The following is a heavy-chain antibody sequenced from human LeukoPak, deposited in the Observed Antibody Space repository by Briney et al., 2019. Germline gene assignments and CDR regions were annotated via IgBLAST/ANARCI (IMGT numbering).Heavy chain of an antibody. D-gene: IGHD6-6*01. Sequence: SETLSLTCAVYGGSFSGYYWSWIRQPPGKGLEWFGEINLSGSANYKPSLKSRVPISVDTSKNQFSLKLSSVTAADTAVYYCARGSIAARLRYWGQGTLVTVSS. CDR1: GGSFSGYY. CDR2: INLSGSA. J-gene: IGHJ4*02. V-gene: IGHV4-34*01. CDR3: ARGSIAARLRY.